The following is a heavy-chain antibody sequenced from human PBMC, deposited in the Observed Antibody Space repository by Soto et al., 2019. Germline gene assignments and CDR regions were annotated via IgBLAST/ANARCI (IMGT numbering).Heavy chain of an antibody. CDR2: IRSKAYGGTT. CDR1: GFTFGDYA. V-gene: IGHV3-49*03. CDR3: TRDLVLFDLEWLLPSYDPSYYYYMDV. D-gene: IGHD3-3*01. J-gene: IGHJ6*03. Sequence: GGSLRLSCTASGFTFGDYAMSWFRQAPGKGLEWVGFIRSKAYGGTTEYAASVKGRLTISRDDSKSIAYLQMNSLKTEDTAVYYCTRDLVLFDLEWLLPSYDPSYYYYMDVWGKGTTVTVSS.